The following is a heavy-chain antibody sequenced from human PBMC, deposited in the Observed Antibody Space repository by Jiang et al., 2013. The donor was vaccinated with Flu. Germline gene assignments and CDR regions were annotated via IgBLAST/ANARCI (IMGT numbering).Heavy chain of an antibody. Sequence: GAEVKKPGASVKVSCKASGYTFTTYYMHWVRQAPGQGLEWMGVINPGDDSTTYAQKFQGRVTMTRDTSTSTVYMDLTSLRSDDTAVYYCGRGGHTVLRGSITPFDYWGQGTLVTVSS. V-gene: IGHV1-46*03. CDR3: GRGGHTVLRGSITPFDY. J-gene: IGHJ4*02. CDR1: GYTFTTYY. D-gene: IGHD3-3*01. CDR2: INPGDDST.